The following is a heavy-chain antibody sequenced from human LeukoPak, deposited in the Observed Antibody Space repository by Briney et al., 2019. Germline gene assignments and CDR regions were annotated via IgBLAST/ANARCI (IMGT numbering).Heavy chain of an antibody. J-gene: IGHJ5*02. V-gene: IGHV3-23*01. Sequence: PGGSLRLSCAASGFTFSTYAMSWVRQAPGKGLGWVSAISGSDGRTYYADSVKGRFTISRDNSKNTLYLQMNSLRAEDTAVYYCAKEPTSSGWFDPWGQGTLVTVSS. D-gene: IGHD3-3*01. CDR3: AKEPTSSGWFDP. CDR2: ISGSDGRT. CDR1: GFTFSTYA.